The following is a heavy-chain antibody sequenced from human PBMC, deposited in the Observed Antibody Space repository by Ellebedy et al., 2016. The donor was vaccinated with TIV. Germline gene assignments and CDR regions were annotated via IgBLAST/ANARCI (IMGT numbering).Heavy chain of an antibody. V-gene: IGHV3-21*01. CDR2: ISSSSSYI. J-gene: IGHJ6*02. Sequence: GESLKISXAAPGFTFSSYSMNWVRQAPGKGLEWVSSISSSSSYIYYADSVMGRFTISRDNAKNSLYLQMNSLRAEDTAVYYCARDLGPWRDYYYYGMDVWGQGTTVTVSS. CDR1: GFTFSSYS. D-gene: IGHD3-16*01. CDR3: ARDLGPWRDYYYYGMDV.